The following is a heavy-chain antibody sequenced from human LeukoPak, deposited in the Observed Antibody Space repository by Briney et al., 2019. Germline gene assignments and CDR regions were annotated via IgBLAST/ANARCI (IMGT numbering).Heavy chain of an antibody. V-gene: IGHV4-4*07. Sequence: SETLSLTCTVSGGSISSYYWSWIRQPAGKGLEWVGRIYTSGSTNYNPSLKSRVTMSVDTSKNQFSLRLSSVTAADTAVYYCATIEIPTYCSGTSCQNYWGQGTLVTVSS. J-gene: IGHJ4*02. D-gene: IGHD2-2*01. CDR3: ATIEIPTYCSGTSCQNY. CDR1: GGSISSYY. CDR2: IYTSGST.